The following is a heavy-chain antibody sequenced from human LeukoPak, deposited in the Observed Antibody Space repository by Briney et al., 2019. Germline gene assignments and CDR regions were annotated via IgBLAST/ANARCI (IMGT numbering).Heavy chain of an antibody. Sequence: ASVTVSCKASGYTFTGYYMHWVRQAPGQGLEWMGWINPNSGGTNYAQKFQGRVTMTRDTSISTAYMELSRLRSDDTAVYYCARVLSRDCSSTSCSLGRYYYYYMDVWGKGTTVTISS. CDR2: INPNSGGT. D-gene: IGHD2-2*01. J-gene: IGHJ6*03. CDR1: GYTFTGYY. CDR3: ARVLSRDCSSTSCSLGRYYYYYMDV. V-gene: IGHV1-2*02.